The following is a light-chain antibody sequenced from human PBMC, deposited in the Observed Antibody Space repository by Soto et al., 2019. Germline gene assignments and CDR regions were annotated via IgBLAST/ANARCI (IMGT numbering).Light chain of an antibody. V-gene: IGKV3-20*01. CDR3: QQTFHSPRT. J-gene: IGKJ2*01. Sequence: EIVLTQSPGTLSLSPGETASLSCWASQSIISNFLAWYQQRRGQPPRLLIYDSSRRASGIPARFTGSGSGTAFTLTISRVEPEDSAVYYCQQTFHSPRTFGPGTRLEI. CDR2: DSS. CDR1: QSIISNF.